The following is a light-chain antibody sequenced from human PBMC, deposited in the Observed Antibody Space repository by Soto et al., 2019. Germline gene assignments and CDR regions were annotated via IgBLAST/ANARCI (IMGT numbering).Light chain of an antibody. J-gene: IGKJ1*01. CDR1: QSISSW. Sequence: DIQMTQSPSTLSASVGDRVTITCRASQSISSWLAWYQQKPGRAPKLLIYKASSLESGVPSRFSGSGSGTEFTLTISSLPPDDFATYYCQQYNSQWTFGQGTKVEFK. CDR3: QQYNSQWT. CDR2: KAS. V-gene: IGKV1-5*03.